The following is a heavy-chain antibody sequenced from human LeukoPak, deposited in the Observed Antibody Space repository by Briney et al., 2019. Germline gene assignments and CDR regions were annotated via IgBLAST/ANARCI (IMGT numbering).Heavy chain of an antibody. Sequence: SVGSLRLSCAASGFTFSSYWMRWVRQAPGKGLEWVANIKQDGSEKYHVDSVKGRFTISRDNTKNSLYLQMNSLRAEDTAVYYCARDDTVTTRVGFIDWGQGTLVTVSS. CDR3: ARDDTVTTRVGFID. CDR1: GFTFSSYW. J-gene: IGHJ4*02. CDR2: IKQDGSEK. D-gene: IGHD4-17*01. V-gene: IGHV3-7*01.